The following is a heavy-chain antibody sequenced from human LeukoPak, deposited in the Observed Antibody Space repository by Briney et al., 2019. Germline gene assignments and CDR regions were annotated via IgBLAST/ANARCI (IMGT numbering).Heavy chain of an antibody. V-gene: IGHV7-4-1*02. D-gene: IGHD4-17*01. Sequence: ASVKVSCKASGYTFTSYAMNWVRQAPGQGLEWMGWINTNTGNPTYAQGFTGRFVFSLDTSVSTAYLQISSLKAEDTAVYYCARVGRNDYGDNNWFDPWDQGTLVTVSS. J-gene: IGHJ5*02. CDR3: ARVGRNDYGDNNWFDP. CDR2: INTNTGNP. CDR1: GYTFTSYA.